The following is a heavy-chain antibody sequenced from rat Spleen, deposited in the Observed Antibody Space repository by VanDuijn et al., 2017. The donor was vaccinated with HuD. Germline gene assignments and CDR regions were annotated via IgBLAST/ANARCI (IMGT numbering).Heavy chain of an antibody. CDR1: GFSLTSYH. CDR2: IWTGGNT. D-gene: IGHD1-11*01. Sequence: QVQLKESGPGLVQPSQTLSLTCTVSGFSLTSYHVSWVRQSPGKGLEWMGVIWTGGNTAYNSPLKSRLSISRDTSKNHVFLKMNSLQTDDTVIYFCARSYGGYTSNWFPYWGQGTLVTVSS. CDR3: ARSYGGYTSNWFPY. J-gene: IGHJ3*01. V-gene: IGHV2-43*01.